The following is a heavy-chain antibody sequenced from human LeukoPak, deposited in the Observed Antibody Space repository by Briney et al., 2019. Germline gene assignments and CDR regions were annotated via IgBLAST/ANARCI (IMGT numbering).Heavy chain of an antibody. V-gene: IGHV3-23*01. CDR2: ISASGNTT. CDR1: GFTFSGFA. Sequence: GGSLRLSCAASGFTFSGFAMSWVRQAPGTGLEWVSAISASGNTTYYGDSVKGRFTISRDNSQNTLDLQMNSLRAEDTAVYYCAKGSRYDYYYAMDVWGQGTTVTVSS. CDR3: AKGSRYDYYYAMDV. J-gene: IGHJ6*02.